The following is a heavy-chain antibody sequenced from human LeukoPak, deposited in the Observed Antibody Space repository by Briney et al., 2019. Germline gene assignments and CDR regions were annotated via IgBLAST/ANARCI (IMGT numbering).Heavy chain of an antibody. V-gene: IGHV1-69*13. D-gene: IGHD6-6*01. CDR1: GGTFSSYA. CDR2: IIPIFGTA. Sequence: GASVKVSCKASGGTFSSYAISWVQQAPGQGLEWMGGIIPIFGTANYAQKFQGRVTITADESTSTAYMELSSLRSEDTAVYYCARVNGVAYSSSSFLGYWGQGTLVTVSS. CDR3: ARVNGVAYSSSSFLGY. J-gene: IGHJ4*02.